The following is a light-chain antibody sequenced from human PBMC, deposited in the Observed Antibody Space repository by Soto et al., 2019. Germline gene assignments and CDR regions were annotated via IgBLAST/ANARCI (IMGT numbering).Light chain of an antibody. J-gene: IGKJ5*01. CDR3: QQYKNWPTIT. CDR2: GVS. V-gene: IGKV3-15*01. Sequence: EIVMTQSPANLSLSPGDRVTLSCRASKSVTRNLAWYQQKPGQAPRLLIYGVSSRATGIPARFSGSVSGTEFTLTISSLQSEDFAVYYGQQYKNWPTITFGQGTRLEI. CDR1: KSVTRN.